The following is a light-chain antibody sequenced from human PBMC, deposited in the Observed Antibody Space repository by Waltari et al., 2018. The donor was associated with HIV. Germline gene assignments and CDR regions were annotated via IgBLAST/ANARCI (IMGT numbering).Light chain of an antibody. CDR2: EDD. CDR3: QSYDSTSRNSV. V-gene: IGLV6-57*01. CDR1: SGSIDSNY. J-gene: IGLJ2*01. Sequence: FILIQPHSVSGSPGQTVKIYCARPSGSIDSNYEQWYQQRPAKIPKILIYEDDQRSSGGPGRFSGSVGISSNSASLTISGLRTEDEADYYCQSYDSTSRNSVSGGGTRLIVL.